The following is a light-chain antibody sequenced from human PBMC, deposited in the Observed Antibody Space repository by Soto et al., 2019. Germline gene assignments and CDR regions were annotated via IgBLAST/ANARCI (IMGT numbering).Light chain of an antibody. J-gene: IGKJ4*01. CDR2: QPS. CDR3: QQYDTYPVT. V-gene: IGKV1-5*03. CDR1: QDITTY. Sequence: DIQMTQSPSTLSASVGDKVTITCRASQDITTYLNWYQQMPGTAPKPLICQPSILDRGVSSRFSGSGSGTEFTLTITSLQPDDFATYYCQQYDTYPVTFGGGTKVET.